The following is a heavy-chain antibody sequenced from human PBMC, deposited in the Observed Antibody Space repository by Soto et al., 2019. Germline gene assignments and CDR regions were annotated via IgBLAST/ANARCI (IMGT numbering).Heavy chain of an antibody. Sequence: PSETLSLTCTVSGGSISSGGYYWSWIRQHPGKGLEWIGYIYYSGSTYYNPSLKSRVTISVDTSKNQFSLKLSSVTAADTAVYYCARGDYDFWSGLGPVDYWGQGTLVTVSS. V-gene: IGHV4-31*03. CDR3: ARGDYDFWSGLGPVDY. D-gene: IGHD3-3*01. J-gene: IGHJ4*02. CDR1: GGSISSGGYY. CDR2: IYYSGST.